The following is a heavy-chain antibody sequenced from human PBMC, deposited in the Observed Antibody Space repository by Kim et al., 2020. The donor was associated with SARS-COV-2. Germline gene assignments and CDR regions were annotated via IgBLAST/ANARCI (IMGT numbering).Heavy chain of an antibody. Sequence: GGSLRLSCAASGFSFSSYSMNWVRQAPGKGLEWVAYISSRGSVIYYGDSVKGRFAISRDNDDNYLYLQMDSLTGEDTAVYYCLGDEFETTGSYGGDYWG. CDR3: LGDEFETTGSYGGDY. CDR1: GFSFSSYS. D-gene: IGHD3-16*01. J-gene: IGHJ4*01. CDR2: ISSRGSVI. V-gene: IGHV3-48*01.